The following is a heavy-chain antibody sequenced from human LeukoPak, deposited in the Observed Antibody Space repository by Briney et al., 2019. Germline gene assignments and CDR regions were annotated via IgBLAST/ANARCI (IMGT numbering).Heavy chain of an antibody. CDR3: ARDDGSGSYFDAFDI. CDR1: GGSISSHY. CDR2: IYYSGST. V-gene: IGHV4-59*11. D-gene: IGHD3-10*01. J-gene: IGHJ3*02. Sequence: SETLSLTCTVSGGSISSHYWSWIRQPPGKGLEWIGYIYYSGSTNYNPSLKSRVTISVDTPKNQFSLKLSSVTAADTAVYYCARDDGSGSYFDAFDIWGQGTMVTVSS.